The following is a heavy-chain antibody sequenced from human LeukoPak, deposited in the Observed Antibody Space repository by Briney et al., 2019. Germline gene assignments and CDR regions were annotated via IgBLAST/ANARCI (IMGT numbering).Heavy chain of an antibody. CDR3: ARANCVNGVCYHFDY. D-gene: IGHD2-8*01. J-gene: IGHJ4*02. V-gene: IGHV3-49*04. CDR1: GFTFGDYA. CDR2: IRKKGFGGTT. Sequence: GGSLRLSCTASGFTFGDYAMSWVRQAPGKGLEWVGFIRKKGFGGTTEYAAPVKGRFTISRDDSNSIAYLQMNSLKTEDTAVYYCARANCVNGVCYHFDYWGQGTLVIVSS.